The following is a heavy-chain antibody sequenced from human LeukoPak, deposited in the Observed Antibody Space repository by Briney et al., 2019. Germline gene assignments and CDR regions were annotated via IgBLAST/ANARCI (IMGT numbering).Heavy chain of an antibody. CDR2: FDPEDGET. Sequence: ASVKVSCKVSGYTLTELSMHWVRQAPGKGLEWMGSFDPEDGETIYAQKFQGRVTMTEDTSTDTAYMELSSLRSEDTAVYYCATDRGGSYAGPFDYWGQGTLVTVSS. J-gene: IGHJ4*02. CDR3: ATDRGGSYAGPFDY. V-gene: IGHV1-24*01. CDR1: GYTLTELS. D-gene: IGHD1-26*01.